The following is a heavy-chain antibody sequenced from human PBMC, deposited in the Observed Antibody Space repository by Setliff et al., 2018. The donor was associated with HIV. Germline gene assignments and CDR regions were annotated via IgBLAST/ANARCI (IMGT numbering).Heavy chain of an antibody. CDR1: GGTFSSYA. V-gene: IGHV1-69*13. D-gene: IGHD3-3*01. CDR2: IIPIFGTA. J-gene: IGHJ6*03. Sequence: SVKVSCKASGGTFSSYAISWVRQAPGQGLEWMGGIIPIFGTANYAQKFQGRVTITADESTSTAYMELSSLRSEDTAVYYCARGRGAYDFWTSDNYYMGVWGNGTTVTVSS. CDR3: ARGRGAYDFWTSDNYYMGV.